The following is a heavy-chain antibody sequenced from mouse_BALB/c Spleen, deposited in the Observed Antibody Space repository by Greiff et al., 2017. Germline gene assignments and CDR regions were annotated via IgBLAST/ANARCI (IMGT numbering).Heavy chain of an antibody. J-gene: IGHJ1*01. V-gene: IGHV1-14*01. CDR2: INPYNDGT. CDR1: GYTFTSYV. D-gene: IGHD2-14*01. Sequence: VHVKQSGPELVKPGASVKMSCKASGYTFTSYVMHWVKQKPGQGLEWIGYINPYNDGTKYNEKFKGKATLTSDKSSSTAYMELSSLTSEDSAVYYCARSGYDWYFDVWGAGTTVTVSS. CDR3: ARSGYDWYFDV.